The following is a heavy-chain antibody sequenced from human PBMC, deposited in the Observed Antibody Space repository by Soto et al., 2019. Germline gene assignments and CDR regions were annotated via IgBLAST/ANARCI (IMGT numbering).Heavy chain of an antibody. CDR2: ISYDGSNK. CDR1: GFTFSSYA. V-gene: IGHV3-30*04. Sequence: GGSLRLSCAASGFTFSSYAMHWVRQAPGKGLEWVAVISYDGSNKYYADSVKGRFTISRDNSKNTLYLRMNSLRAEDTAVYYCARGSTGDGGAFDIWGQGTMVTVSS. J-gene: IGHJ3*02. D-gene: IGHD7-27*01. CDR3: ARGSTGDGGAFDI.